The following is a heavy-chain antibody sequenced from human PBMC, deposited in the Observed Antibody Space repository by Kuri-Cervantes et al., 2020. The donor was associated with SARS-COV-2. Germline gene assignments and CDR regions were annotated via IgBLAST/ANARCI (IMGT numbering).Heavy chain of an antibody. D-gene: IGHD3-10*01. V-gene: IGHV4-59*08. CDR2: IYYSGST. Sequence: SETLSLTCTVSGGPISSYYWSWIRQPPGEGLEWIGYIYYSGSTNYNPSLKRRVTITVDTSKNQFSLKLSSVPAADTAVYYGARQGMVRGFVRLYEGYMDVWGKGTTVTVSS. CDR1: GGPISSYY. CDR3: ARQGMVRGFVRLYEGYMDV. J-gene: IGHJ6*03.